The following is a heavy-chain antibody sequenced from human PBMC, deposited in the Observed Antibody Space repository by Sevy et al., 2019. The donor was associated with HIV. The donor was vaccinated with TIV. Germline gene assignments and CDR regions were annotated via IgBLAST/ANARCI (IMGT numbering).Heavy chain of an antibody. J-gene: IGHJ4*02. D-gene: IGHD6-13*01. V-gene: IGHV4-59*01. CDR1: GGSFSNYF. CDR2: IYSSGST. CDR3: ARESIGAVSDFDC. Sequence: LLQASETLSLTCTVSGGSFSNYFWSWIRQPPGKRLEWIGYIYSSGSTNYNPSLKGRVTISVDTSKNQFSLKMTSVTAADTAVYYCARESIGAVSDFDCWGQGTLVTVSS.